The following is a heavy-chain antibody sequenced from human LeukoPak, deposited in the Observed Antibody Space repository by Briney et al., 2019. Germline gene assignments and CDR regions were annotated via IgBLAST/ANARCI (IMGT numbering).Heavy chain of an antibody. CDR2: ISSSSSYI. CDR1: GFTFSSYS. J-gene: IGHJ4*02. V-gene: IGHV3-21*01. CDR3: AREGPGYIDY. Sequence: GGSLRLSCAAYGFTFSSYSMNLVRQAPGKGLEWVSSISSSSSYIYYADSVKGRFTISRDNAKNSLYLQMNSLRAEDTAVYYCAREGPGYIDYWGQGTLVTVSS.